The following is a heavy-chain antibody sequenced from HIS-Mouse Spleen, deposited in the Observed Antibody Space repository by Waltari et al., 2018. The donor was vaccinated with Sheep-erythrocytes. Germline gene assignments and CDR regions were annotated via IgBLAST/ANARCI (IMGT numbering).Heavy chain of an antibody. Sequence: QVQLQESGPGLVKPSETLSLTCTVSGGSISSYYWSWIRRPPGKGLEWIGYIYYSGSTNYNPSLKSRVTISVDTSKNQFSLKLSSVTAADTAVYYCARLELGQFDYWGQGTLVTVSS. J-gene: IGHJ4*02. V-gene: IGHV4-59*08. D-gene: IGHD1-26*01. CDR2: IYYSGST. CDR3: ARLELGQFDY. CDR1: GGSISSYY.